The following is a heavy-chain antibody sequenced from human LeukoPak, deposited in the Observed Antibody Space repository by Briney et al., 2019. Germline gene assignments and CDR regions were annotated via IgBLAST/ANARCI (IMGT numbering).Heavy chain of an antibody. CDR1: GFTFNIYA. V-gene: IGHV3-23*01. J-gene: IGHJ5*01. CDR2: ISGSGGST. D-gene: IGHD4-23*01. CDR3: AKEGDRGNSLNWFDS. Sequence: PGGSLRLSCAASGFTFNIYAMSWVRQAPGKGLEWVSGISGSGGSTYYADSMKGRFTISRDNSKNTLYLQMNSLRAEDTAIYYCAKEGDRGNSLNWFDSWGQGTLVTISS.